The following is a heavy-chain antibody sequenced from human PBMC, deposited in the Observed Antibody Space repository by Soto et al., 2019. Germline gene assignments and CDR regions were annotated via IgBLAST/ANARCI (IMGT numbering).Heavy chain of an antibody. Sequence: PGGSLRLSCAASGFTFSSYSMNWVRQAPGKGLEWVSSISSSSSYIYCADSVKGRFTISRDNAKNSLYLQMNSLRAEDTAVYYCAIGTGNLFDYWGQGTLVTVSS. CDR1: GFTFSSYS. V-gene: IGHV3-21*01. CDR3: AIGTGNLFDY. D-gene: IGHD1-1*01. J-gene: IGHJ4*02. CDR2: ISSSSSYI.